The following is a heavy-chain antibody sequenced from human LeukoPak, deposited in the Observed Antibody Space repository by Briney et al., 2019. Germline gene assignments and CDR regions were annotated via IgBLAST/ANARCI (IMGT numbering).Heavy chain of an antibody. Sequence: SQTLSLTCTVSGDSISSGSHYWSWIRQPAGKGLEWIGRVYASGSTKYNPSLKSRVTMSVDTSKNQFSLKLSSVTAADTAVYYCARVGGDYALGYYYYMDVWGKGTTVTVSS. J-gene: IGHJ6*03. CDR2: VYASGST. D-gene: IGHD4-17*01. CDR1: GDSISSGSHY. V-gene: IGHV4-61*02. CDR3: ARVGGDYALGYYYYMDV.